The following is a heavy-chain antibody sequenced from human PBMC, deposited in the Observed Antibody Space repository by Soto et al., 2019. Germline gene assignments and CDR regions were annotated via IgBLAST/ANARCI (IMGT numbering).Heavy chain of an antibody. J-gene: IGHJ6*02. CDR3: ARIQVQIAAAGGEGYYYGMDV. CDR2: IIPIFGTA. CDR1: GGTFRSYA. Sequence: QVQLVQSGAEVKKPGSSVKVSCKASGGTFRSYAISWVRQAPGQGLEWMGGIIPIFGTANYAQKFQGRVTITADKSTSTAYMELSSLRSEDTAVYYCARIQVQIAAAGGEGYYYGMDVWGQGTTVTVSS. D-gene: IGHD6-13*01. V-gene: IGHV1-69*06.